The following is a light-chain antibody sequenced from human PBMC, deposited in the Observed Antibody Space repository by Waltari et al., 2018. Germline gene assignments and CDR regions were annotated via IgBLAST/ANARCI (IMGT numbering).Light chain of an antibody. CDR3: CSYAGSSTVK. CDR1: SREVGSYKL. Sequence: QSALTQPASVSGSPGQSITISCTGTSREVGSYKLVPWYQQHPGKPPRLMIYADSNRPSGSSNRFSGSKSGNTASLTISGLQAEDEAAYYCCSYAGSSTVKFGEGTYLTVL. CDR2: ADS. J-gene: IGLJ2*01. V-gene: IGLV2-23*01.